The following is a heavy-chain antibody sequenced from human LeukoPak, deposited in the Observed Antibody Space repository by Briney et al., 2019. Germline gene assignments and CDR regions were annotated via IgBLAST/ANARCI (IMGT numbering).Heavy chain of an antibody. CDR1: GASMPGYH. CDR3: ARGSGGYRFDP. J-gene: IGHJ5*02. D-gene: IGHD3-10*01. V-gene: IGHV4-59*01. CDR2: VYNSGTT. Sequence: PSETLSLTCTVSGASMPGYHWTWIRQPPGKGLEYIGYVYNSGTTFYNPFPKSRVTISADMSKTQFSLKLTSVTAADTAIYYCARGSGGYRFDPWGLGTLVTVSS.